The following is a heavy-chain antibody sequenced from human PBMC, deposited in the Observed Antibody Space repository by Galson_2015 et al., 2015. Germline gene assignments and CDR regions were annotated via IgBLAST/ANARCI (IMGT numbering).Heavy chain of an antibody. V-gene: IGHV1-69*13. CDR3: ARDYGYDHDYYYYYGMDV. Sequence: SVKVSCKASGGTFSSYAISWVRQAPGQGLEWMGGIIPIFGTANYAQKFQGRVTITADESTSTAYMELSSLRSEDTAVYYCARDYGYDHDYYYYYGMDVWGQGTTVTVSS. J-gene: IGHJ6*02. D-gene: IGHD5-18*01. CDR1: GGTFSSYA. CDR2: IIPIFGTA.